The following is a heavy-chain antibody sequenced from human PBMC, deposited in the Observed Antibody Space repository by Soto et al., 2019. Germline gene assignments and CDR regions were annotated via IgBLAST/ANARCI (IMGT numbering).Heavy chain of an antibody. D-gene: IGHD6-19*01. CDR3: ARDFDTSGACDE. V-gene: IGHV1-46*01. Sequence: QVQLVQSGAEVKNPGASVKVSCKASGYTFTSDYMHWVRQAPGQGLEWMGIINPSGGNTRYAQKFQGRVTMTRDTSTSTVYMELSSLRSEDTAVYYCARDFDTSGACDEWGQGRLVIVSS. CDR2: INPSGGNT. J-gene: IGHJ4*02. CDR1: GYTFTSDY.